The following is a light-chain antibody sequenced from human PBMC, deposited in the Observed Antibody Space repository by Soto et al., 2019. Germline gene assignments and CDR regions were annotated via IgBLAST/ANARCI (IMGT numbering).Light chain of an antibody. CDR2: DAS. CDR3: QQCSWHPFTVT. V-gene: IGKV3-15*01. J-gene: IGKJ4*01. Sequence: IVMTQSRATLSVSPGERATLSCRASQSVSSNLAWYQQKPGQAPRLLIYDASTRATGIPARFSGSGSGTEYTLTISSLQSEDSAVYYCQQCSWHPFTVTFGGGTKVEIK. CDR1: QSVSSN.